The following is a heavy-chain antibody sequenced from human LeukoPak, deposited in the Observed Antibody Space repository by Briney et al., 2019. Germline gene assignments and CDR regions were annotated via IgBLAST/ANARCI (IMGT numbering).Heavy chain of an antibody. V-gene: IGHV3-23*01. CDR3: ARDRLSSGWYRGFDY. CDR1: GFTFNTYA. CDR2: IGGSGGNI. J-gene: IGHJ4*01. D-gene: IGHD6-13*01. Sequence: GGSLRLSCAASGFTFNTYAMTWVRQTPEKGLEWVSAIGGSGGNINYADFVKGRFTISRDNSENTLYLQMNSLKVEDTAVYYCARDRLSSGWYRGFDYWGHGTLATVSS.